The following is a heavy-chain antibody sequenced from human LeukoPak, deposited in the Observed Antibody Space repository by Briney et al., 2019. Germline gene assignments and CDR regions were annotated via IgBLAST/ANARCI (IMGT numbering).Heavy chain of an antibody. CDR1: GGTFSSYA. CDR2: IIPIFGTA. J-gene: IGHJ4*02. CDR3: ARVGEDDSSGYYLLFDY. Sequence: ASVKVSCKASGGTFSSYAISWVRQAPGQGLEWMGGIIPIFGTANYAQKFQGRVTITADESTSTAYMELSSLRSEDTAVYYCARVGEDDSSGYYLLFDYWGQGTLVTVSS. V-gene: IGHV1-69*01. D-gene: IGHD3-22*01.